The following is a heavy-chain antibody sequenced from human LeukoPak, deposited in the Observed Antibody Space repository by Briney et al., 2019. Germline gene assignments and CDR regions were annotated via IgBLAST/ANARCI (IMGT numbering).Heavy chain of an antibody. CDR2: ISSSGSTI. CDR3: AKDGWYYDSSGYSEVAFDI. Sequence: GGSLRLSCAASGFTFSSYEMNWVRQAPGKGLEWVSYISSSGSTIYYADSVKGRFTISRDNSKNTLYLQMNSLRAEDTAVYYCAKDGWYYDSSGYSEVAFDIWGQGTMVTVSS. D-gene: IGHD3-22*01. CDR1: GFTFSSYE. V-gene: IGHV3-48*03. J-gene: IGHJ3*02.